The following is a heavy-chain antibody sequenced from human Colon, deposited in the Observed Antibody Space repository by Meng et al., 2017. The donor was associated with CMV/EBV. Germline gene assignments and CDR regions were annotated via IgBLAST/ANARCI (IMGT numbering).Heavy chain of an antibody. CDR1: GGSISGSSPC. CDR3: ARPSDNGWYYFDS. V-gene: IGHV4-39*01. J-gene: IGHJ4*02. CDR2: IHSSGNT. Sequence: SGGSISGSSPCWGWIRQSPGRGLEWIGSIHSSGNTYRNPSLWGRVSMSVDPSKNQFSLNLSSVTAADTSIYYCARPSDNGWYYFDSWGQGTLVTVSS. D-gene: IGHD6-19*01.